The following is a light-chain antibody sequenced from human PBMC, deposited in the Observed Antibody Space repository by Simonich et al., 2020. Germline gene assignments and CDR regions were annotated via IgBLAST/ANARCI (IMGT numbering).Light chain of an antibody. J-gene: IGKJ4*01. CDR3: QQYGSSPPLT. Sequence: EIVLTQSPATLSLSPGERATLSCRASQSVSSSYLAWYQPKPGLAPSLLIYDASSRATGIPGRFSGSGSGTDFTLTISRLEPEDFAVYYCQQYGSSPPLTFGGGTKVEIK. CDR1: QSVSSSY. CDR2: DAS. V-gene: IGKV3D-20*01.